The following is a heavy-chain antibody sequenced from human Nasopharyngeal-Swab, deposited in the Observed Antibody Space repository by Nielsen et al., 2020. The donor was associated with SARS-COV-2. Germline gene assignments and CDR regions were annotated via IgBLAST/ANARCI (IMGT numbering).Heavy chain of an antibody. CDR3: AKLASSSAFDH. Sequence: GESLKISCAASGFTFSNYGMNWVRQAPGKGLEWVSAISGSGGSTYYADSVKGRFTISRDNSKNTLYLQMNSLRAEDTAVYYCAKLASSSAFDHWGQGTLVTVSS. J-gene: IGHJ4*02. CDR1: GFTFSNYG. V-gene: IGHV3-23*01. CDR2: ISGSGGST. D-gene: IGHD6-6*01.